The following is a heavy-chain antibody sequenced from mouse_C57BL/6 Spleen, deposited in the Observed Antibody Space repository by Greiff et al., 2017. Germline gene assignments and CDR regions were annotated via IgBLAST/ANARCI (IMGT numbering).Heavy chain of an antibody. CDR2: ISSGSSTI. Sequence: EVQRVESGGGLVKPGGSLKLSCAASGFTFSDYGMHWVRQAPEKGLEWVAYISSGSSTIYYADTVKGRFTISRDNAKNTLFLQMTSLRSEDTAMYYCARWDGNDDYYAMDYWGQGTSVTVSA. J-gene: IGHJ4*01. CDR1: GFTFSDYG. D-gene: IGHD2-2*01. CDR3: ARWDGNDDYYAMDY. V-gene: IGHV5-17*01.